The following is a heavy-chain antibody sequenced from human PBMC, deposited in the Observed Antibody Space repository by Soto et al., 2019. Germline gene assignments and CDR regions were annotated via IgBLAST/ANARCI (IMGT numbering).Heavy chain of an antibody. CDR1: GYTFTTYD. V-gene: IGHV1-8*01. Sequence: ASVKVSCTASGYTFTTYDINWVRQATGQGLEWMGSMNPNSGNTGYAQKFQGRITLTRNTSISTAYMELSSLRSEDTAMYYCAKGDYWGQGTLVTVSS. CDR2: MNPNSGNT. CDR3: AKGDY. J-gene: IGHJ4*02.